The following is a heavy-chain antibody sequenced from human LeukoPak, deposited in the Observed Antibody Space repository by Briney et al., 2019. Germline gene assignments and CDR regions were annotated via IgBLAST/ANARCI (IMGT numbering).Heavy chain of an antibody. CDR3: ARDPCSRSSCPLRY. CDR2: INHSGTT. V-gene: IGHV4-34*01. D-gene: IGHD6-13*01. Sequence: PGGSLRLSCAASGFTFSSYAMNWVRQTPGKGLEWIGEINHSGTTNYNPSLKSRVAISVDTSKNQCSLRLTPVTAADTAVYYCARDPCSRSSCPLRYWGQGTQVTVSS. J-gene: IGHJ4*02. CDR1: GFTFSSYA.